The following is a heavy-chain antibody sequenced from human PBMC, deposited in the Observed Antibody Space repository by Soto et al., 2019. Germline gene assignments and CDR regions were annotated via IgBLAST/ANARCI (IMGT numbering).Heavy chain of an antibody. CDR1: GYTFTSYG. D-gene: IGHD3-10*01. V-gene: IGHV1-18*01. J-gene: IGHJ3*02. Sequence: ASVKVSCKASGYTFTSYGISWVRQAPGQGLEWMGWISAYNGNTNYAQKLQGRVTMTTDTSTSTAYMELRSLRSDDTAVYYCASGLVRDGELVKAFDIWGQGTMVTVSS. CDR3: ASGLVRDGELVKAFDI. CDR2: ISAYNGNT.